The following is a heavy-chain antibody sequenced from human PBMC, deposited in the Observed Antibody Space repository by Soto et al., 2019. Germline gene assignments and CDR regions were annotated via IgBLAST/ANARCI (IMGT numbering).Heavy chain of an antibody. CDR2: IYYSGST. CDR1: GGSISSGGYY. Sequence: QVQLQESGPGLVKPSQTLSLTCTVSGGSISSGGYYWSWIRQHPGKGLEWIGYIYYSGSTYYNPSLKSRVTISVDTSKNQCSLKLSSVTAADTAVYYCARDRPVPAAMWGGSYYGMDVWGQGTTVTVSS. J-gene: IGHJ6*02. V-gene: IGHV4-31*03. CDR3: ARDRPVPAAMWGGSYYGMDV. D-gene: IGHD2-2*01.